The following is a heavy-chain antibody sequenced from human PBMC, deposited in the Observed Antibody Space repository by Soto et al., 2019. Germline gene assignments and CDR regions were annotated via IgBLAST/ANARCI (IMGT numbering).Heavy chain of an antibody. Sequence: PSETLSLTCAVYGGSFSGYYWSWIRQPPGKGLEWIGEINHSGSTNYNPSLKSRVTISVDTSKNQFSLKLSSVTAADTAVYYCARGERGGAAGGMDVWGKGTTVTVSS. D-gene: IGHD3-16*01. CDR3: ARGERGGAAGGMDV. CDR1: GGSFSGYY. CDR2: INHSGST. J-gene: IGHJ6*04. V-gene: IGHV4-34*01.